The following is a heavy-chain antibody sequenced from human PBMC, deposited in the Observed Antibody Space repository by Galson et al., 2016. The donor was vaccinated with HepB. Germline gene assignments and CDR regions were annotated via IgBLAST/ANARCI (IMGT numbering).Heavy chain of an antibody. V-gene: IGHV3-23*01. Sequence: SLRLSCAASGFTFTNYAMTWVRQAPGKGLEWVSAITGSGGSTYYADSVKGRFTISRDNSKNTLFLQMNSLRAEDTAVYYCAKLRVPITIFGVVIIGGWFDPWGQGTLVTVSS. CDR2: ITGSGGST. CDR1: GFTFTNYA. CDR3: AKLRVPITIFGVVIIGGWFDP. J-gene: IGHJ5*02. D-gene: IGHD3-3*01.